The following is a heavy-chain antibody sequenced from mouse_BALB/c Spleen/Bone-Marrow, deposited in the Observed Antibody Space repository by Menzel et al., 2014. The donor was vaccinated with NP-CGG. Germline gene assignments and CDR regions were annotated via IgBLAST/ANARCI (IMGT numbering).Heavy chain of an antibody. J-gene: IGHJ4*01. CDR2: IWGDGST. CDR1: GFSLTSYG. CDR3: AKQDYYRYDYAMDY. V-gene: IGHV2-3*01. Sequence: VNVVESGPGLVAPSQSLPITCTVSGFSLTSYGVSWIRQPPGKGLEWLGVIWGDGSTNYHSALISRLSISKDNSKSQVFLKLNSLQTDDTATYYCAKQDYYRYDYAMDYWGQGTSVTVSS. D-gene: IGHD2-14*01.